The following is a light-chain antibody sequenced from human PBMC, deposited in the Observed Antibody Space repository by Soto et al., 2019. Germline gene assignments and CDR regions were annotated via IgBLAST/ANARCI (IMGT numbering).Light chain of an antibody. CDR3: QQSYSTPRLT. CDR2: AAS. CDR1: QSISIY. Sequence: DIQMTQSPSSLSASVGDRVTITCRASQSISIYLNWYQQKPGKAPKFLIYAASSLQSGVPSRFSGSGSGTDFTLTISSRQPEDFATYYCQQSYSTPRLTFGGGTKVEIK. J-gene: IGKJ4*01. V-gene: IGKV1-39*01.